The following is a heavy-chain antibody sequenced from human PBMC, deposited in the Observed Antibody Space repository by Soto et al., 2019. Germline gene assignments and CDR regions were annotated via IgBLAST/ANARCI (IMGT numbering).Heavy chain of an antibody. V-gene: IGHV3-23*01. D-gene: IGHD5-18*01. Sequence: EVQLLESGGGLVQPGGSLRLSCAASGFTFSTYAMSWVRQAPGKGLGWVSAITGRGGHTYYADSVKGRFTISRDNSKDTLDLQMNSLTAEDTGVYYSAKEEGAAMEYYFGYLGQGTPGSVSA. CDR2: ITGRGGHT. CDR1: GFTFSTYA. J-gene: IGHJ4*02. CDR3: AKEEGAAMEYYFGY.